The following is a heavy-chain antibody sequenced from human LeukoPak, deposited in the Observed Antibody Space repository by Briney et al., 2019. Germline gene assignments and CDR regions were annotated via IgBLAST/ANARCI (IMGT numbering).Heavy chain of an antibody. J-gene: IGHJ4*02. V-gene: IGHV4-34*01. Sequence: PSETLSLTCAVYGGSLSDYYWSWVRQPPGKGLEWFGEINHSGSTFYNPSLKSRVTISVDRSKNQFSLNLSSVTAADTAVYFCARGKYGDYFDHWGQGTLVTVSS. CDR2: INHSGST. CDR3: ARGKYGDYFDH. CDR1: GGSLSDYY. D-gene: IGHD4/OR15-4a*01.